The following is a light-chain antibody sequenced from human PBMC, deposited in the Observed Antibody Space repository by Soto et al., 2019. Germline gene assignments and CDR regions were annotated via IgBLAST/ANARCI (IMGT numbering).Light chain of an antibody. V-gene: IGLV2-14*01. Sequence: QSVLTQPASVSGSPGQSITISCTGTTSDVGGYNFVSWYLQRPGKAPKLMIYEVSTRPSGVSDRFSGSKSGNTASLTISGLQAEDEADYYCASHTNSGTLEFGGGTQLTVL. CDR2: EVS. CDR3: ASHTNSGTLE. J-gene: IGLJ2*01. CDR1: TSDVGGYNF.